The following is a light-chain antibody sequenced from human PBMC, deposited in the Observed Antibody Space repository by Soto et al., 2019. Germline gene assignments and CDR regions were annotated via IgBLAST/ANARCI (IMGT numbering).Light chain of an antibody. V-gene: IGLV2-14*01. CDR3: SSYTSSYFYV. CDR2: EVS. Sequence: QSVLTQPASVSGSPGQSITISCTGTSSDVGGYNYVSWYQQHPGKAPKLIIYEVSNRPSGVSNRFSGSKSGDTASLTISGLHAEDEADYYCSSYTSSYFYVFGPGTKVTVL. J-gene: IGLJ1*01. CDR1: SSDVGGYNY.